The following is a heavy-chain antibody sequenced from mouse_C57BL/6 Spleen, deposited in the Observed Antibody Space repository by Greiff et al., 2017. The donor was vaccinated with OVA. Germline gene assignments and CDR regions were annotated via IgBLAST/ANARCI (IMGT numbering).Heavy chain of an antibody. Sequence: EVMLVESGGGLVKPGGSLKLSCAASGFTFSDYGMHWVRQAPEKGLEWVAYISSGSSTIYYADTVKGRFTISRDNAKNTLFLQRTSLRAEDTAMYYCARRGTTVVGPGFAYWGQGTLVTVSA. D-gene: IGHD1-1*01. CDR1: GFTFSDYG. V-gene: IGHV5-17*01. CDR3: ARRGTTVVGPGFAY. CDR2: ISSGSSTI. J-gene: IGHJ3*01.